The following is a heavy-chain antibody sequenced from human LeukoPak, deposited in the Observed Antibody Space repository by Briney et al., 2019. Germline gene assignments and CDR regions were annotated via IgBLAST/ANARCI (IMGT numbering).Heavy chain of an antibody. D-gene: IGHD1-26*01. V-gene: IGHV4-4*07. CDR3: GSQGYTASYYVLYF. CDR2: IYTTGAT. CDR1: SGSIKSYY. J-gene: IGHJ4*02. Sequence: PSETLSLTGTASSGSIKSYYWGWVRQPPGKGLEWIGRIYTTGATQYNPSLKSRVTMSINTSTNQFSLNLTSMTAADTAVYYCGSQGYTASYYVLYFWSQGTLVAVS.